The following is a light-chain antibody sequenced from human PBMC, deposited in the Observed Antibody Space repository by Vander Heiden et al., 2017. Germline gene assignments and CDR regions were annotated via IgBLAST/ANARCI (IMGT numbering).Light chain of an antibody. J-gene: IGLJ3*02. CDR3: CSYAGRSTLV. Sequence: QSALTQPASVSGSPGQSTTISCTGTNSDVGSYNLVSWYRQPPGKAPKLMIYEVTTRPSGVSNRFSGSKSGNTASLTISGLQAEDEADYYCCSYAGRSTLVFGGGTKLTVL. CDR1: NSDVGSYNL. CDR2: EVT. V-gene: IGLV2-23*02.